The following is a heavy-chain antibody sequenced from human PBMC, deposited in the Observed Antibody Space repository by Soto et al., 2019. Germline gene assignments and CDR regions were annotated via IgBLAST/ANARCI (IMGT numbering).Heavy chain of an antibody. J-gene: IGHJ6*02. Sequence: QVQLVESGGGVVQPGRSLRLSCAASGFTFSSYGMHWARQAPGKGLEWVAVISYDGSNKYYADSVKGRFTISRDNSKNTLYLQMNSLRAEDTAVYYCAKGVWYDFWSGYYTHEYGMDVWGQGTTVTVSS. CDR2: ISYDGSNK. V-gene: IGHV3-30*18. D-gene: IGHD3-3*01. CDR1: GFTFSSYG. CDR3: AKGVWYDFWSGYYTHEYGMDV.